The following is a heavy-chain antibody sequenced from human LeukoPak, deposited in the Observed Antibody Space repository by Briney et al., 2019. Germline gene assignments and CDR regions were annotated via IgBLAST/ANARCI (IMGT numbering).Heavy chain of an antibody. CDR1: GYTFNSYA. Sequence: GGSLRLSCAASGYTFNSYAMSWVRQAPGKGLEWVSAISGSGGSTYYADSVKGRFTISRGNSKNTLYLQMNSLRAEDTALYYCAKEPASGSCFDYWGQGTLVTVSS. V-gene: IGHV3-23*01. D-gene: IGHD3-10*01. CDR2: ISGSGGST. J-gene: IGHJ4*02. CDR3: AKEPASGSCFDY.